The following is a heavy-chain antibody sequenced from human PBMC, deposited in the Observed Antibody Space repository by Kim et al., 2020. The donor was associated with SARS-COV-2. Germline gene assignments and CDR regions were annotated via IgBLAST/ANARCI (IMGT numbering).Heavy chain of an antibody. V-gene: IGHV3-23*01. CDR2: ISASGATT. Sequence: GGSLRLSCAASGFNFYNYAMTWVRQAPGKGLEWVSAISASGATTYYADSVKGRITISRNNSRNTLYLQLSSLRAEDTAVYYCAKDPASKVQLLYLYYAMDVWGQGTTVTVSS. D-gene: IGHD2-2*02. J-gene: IGHJ6*02. CDR1: GFNFYNYA. CDR3: AKDPASKVQLLYLYYAMDV.